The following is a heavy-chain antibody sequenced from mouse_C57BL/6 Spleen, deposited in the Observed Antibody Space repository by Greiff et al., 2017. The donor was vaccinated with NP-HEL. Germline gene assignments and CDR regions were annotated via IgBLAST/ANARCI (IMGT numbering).Heavy chain of an antibody. V-gene: IGHV1-62-2*01. J-gene: IGHJ4*01. CDR2: FYPGSGSI. Sequence: QVQLQQSGAELVKPGASVKLSCKASGYTFTEYTIHWVKQRSGQGLEWIGWFYPGSGSIKYNEKFKDKATLTVDTSSSTAYMELNSLTSEDSAVYYCANGGAMDYWGQGTSVTVSS. CDR3: ANGGAMDY. D-gene: IGHD1-1*02. CDR1: GYTFTEYT.